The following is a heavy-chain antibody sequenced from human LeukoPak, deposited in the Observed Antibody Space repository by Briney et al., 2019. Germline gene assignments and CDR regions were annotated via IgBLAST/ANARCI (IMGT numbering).Heavy chain of an antibody. V-gene: IGHV4-39*01. D-gene: IGHD1-26*01. CDR3: ASYYYSGNYRYFDY. Sequence: PSETLSLTRTVSGGSISSSSYYWGWIRQPPGKGLEWIANMYYSGTTYYNPSLKSRVTISVDTSKNQFSLKLSSVTAADTAVYYCASYYYSGNYRYFDYWGQGTLVTVSS. CDR2: MYYSGTT. CDR1: GGSISSSSYY. J-gene: IGHJ4*02.